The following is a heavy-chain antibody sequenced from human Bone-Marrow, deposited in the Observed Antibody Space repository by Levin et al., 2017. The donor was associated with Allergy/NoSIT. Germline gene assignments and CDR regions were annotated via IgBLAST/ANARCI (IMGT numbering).Heavy chain of an antibody. CDR2: ISWNSGSI. V-gene: IGHV3-9*01. CDR3: AKDIKSKIGAASALYHFYGMDV. Sequence: PGGSLRLSCLASAFNFDDYGMHWVRQAPGKGLEWVSGISWNSGSIAYADSVKGRFTISRDNAKKSLFLQMSSLRAEDTALYYCAKDIKSKIGAASALYHFYGMDVWGQGTTVTVSS. CDR1: AFNFDDYG. J-gene: IGHJ6*02. D-gene: IGHD6-13*01.